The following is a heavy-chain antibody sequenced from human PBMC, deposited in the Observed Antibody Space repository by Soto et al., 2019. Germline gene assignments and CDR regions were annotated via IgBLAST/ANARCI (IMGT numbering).Heavy chain of an antibody. CDR3: AKSLGFLEWSPLDY. J-gene: IGHJ4*02. CDR2: ISGSGGST. V-gene: IGHV3-23*01. Sequence: GGSLRLSCAASGFTFSSYAMSWVRQAPGKGLEWVSAISGSGGSTYYADSVKGRFTISRDNSKNTLYLQMNSLRAEDTAVYYCAKSLGFLEWSPLDYWGQGTLVTVSS. CDR1: GFTFSSYA. D-gene: IGHD3-3*01.